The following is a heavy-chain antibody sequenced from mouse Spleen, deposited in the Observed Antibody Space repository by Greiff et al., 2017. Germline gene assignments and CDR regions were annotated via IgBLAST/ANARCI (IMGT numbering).Heavy chain of an antibody. V-gene: IGHV14-1*01. Sequence: VQLKQSGAELVRPGASVKLSCTASGFNIKDYYMHWVKQRPEQGLEWIGRIDPEDGDTEYAPKFQGKATMTADTSSNTAYLQLSSLTSEDTAVYYCTTRYYGNYDWFAYWGQGTLVTVSA. D-gene: IGHD2-1*01. J-gene: IGHJ3*01. CDR2: IDPEDGDT. CDR3: TTRYYGNYDWFAY. CDR1: GFNIKDYY.